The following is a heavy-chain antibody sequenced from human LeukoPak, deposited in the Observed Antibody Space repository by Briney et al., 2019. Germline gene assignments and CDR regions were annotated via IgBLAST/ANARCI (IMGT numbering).Heavy chain of an antibody. CDR2: ISWDGGST. D-gene: IGHD2-21*02. CDR1: GFTFDDYA. J-gene: IGHJ4*02. CDR3: ARRVVVTAIRVYYFDY. V-gene: IGHV3-43D*03. Sequence: PGGSLRLSCAASGFTFDDYAMHWVRQAPGKGLEWVSLISWDGGSTYYADSVKGRFTISRDNAKNSLYLQMNSLRAEDTAVYYCARRVVVTAIRVYYFDYWGQGTLVTVSS.